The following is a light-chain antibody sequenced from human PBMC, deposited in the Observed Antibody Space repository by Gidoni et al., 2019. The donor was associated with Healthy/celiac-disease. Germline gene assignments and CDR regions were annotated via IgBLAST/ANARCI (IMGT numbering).Light chain of an antibody. CDR3: QQYYSYPPT. J-gene: IGKJ1*01. Sequence: AIRMTQSPSSFSASTGDRVTITCRASQGISSYLAWYQQKPGKAPKLLIYAASTLQRGVPSRFRGSGSGTDFTLTLSCLQSEDFATYLWQQYYSYPPTFGQGTKVEIK. CDR1: QGISSY. CDR2: AAS. V-gene: IGKV1-8*01.